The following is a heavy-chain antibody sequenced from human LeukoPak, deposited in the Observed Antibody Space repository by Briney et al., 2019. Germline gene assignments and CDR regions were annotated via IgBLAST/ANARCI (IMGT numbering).Heavy chain of an antibody. D-gene: IGHD3/OR15-3a*01. CDR2: ITSKPYGEAT. CDR3: VRHDGMILPV. CDR1: GFTFRNYD. Sequence: GGSLRLSCAASGFTFRNYDIHWVRQPPGKGLEWVGFITSKPYGEATHYAASVSGRFTFSRDDSKSVAYLQMNSLKTEDTAVYYCVRHDGMILPVWGQGTLVTVSS. J-gene: IGHJ4*02. V-gene: IGHV3-49*04.